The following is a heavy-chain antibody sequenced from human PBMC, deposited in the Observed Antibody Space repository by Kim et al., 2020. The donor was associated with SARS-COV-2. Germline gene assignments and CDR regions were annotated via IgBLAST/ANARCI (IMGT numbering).Heavy chain of an antibody. Sequence: SETLSLTCTHTGGAHGCTYCSYAQHVSGKRLERIGYIYYSGSTNYNPSLKSRVTISVDTSKNQFSLKLSSVTAADTTVYYCAAQWLVRSGYDYWGQETLVTVSS. D-gene: IGHD6-19*01. CDR3: AAQWLVRSGYDY. CDR2: IYYSGST. V-gene: IGHV4-59*01. J-gene: IGHJ4*02. CDR1: GGAHGCTY.